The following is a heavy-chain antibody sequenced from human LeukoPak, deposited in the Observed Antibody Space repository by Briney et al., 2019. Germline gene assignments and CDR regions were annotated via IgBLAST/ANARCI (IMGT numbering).Heavy chain of an antibody. CDR1: GFTFGDYA. D-gene: IGHD5-12*01. J-gene: IGHJ3*02. Sequence: GSLRLSCTASGFTFGDYAMSWVRQAPGKGLEWVGFIRSKAYGGTTEYAASVKGRFTISRDDSKSIAYLQMNSLKTEDTAVYYCARQRQVDIVATRDGFDIWGQGTMVTVSS. CDR2: IRSKAYGGTT. V-gene: IGHV3-49*04. CDR3: ARQRQVDIVATRDGFDI.